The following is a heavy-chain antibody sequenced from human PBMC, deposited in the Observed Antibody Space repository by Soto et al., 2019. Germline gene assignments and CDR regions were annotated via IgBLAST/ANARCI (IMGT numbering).Heavy chain of an antibody. CDR3: AKDQVDVVATSKDAFDV. D-gene: IGHD5-12*01. CDR1: GFTFSSCA. Sequence: EVQLLESGGGLVQPGGSLRLSCAASGFTFSSCAMTWVRQAPGKGLEWVSATSGRGGSTYYADSVKGRFTLCRDNSKNTLYLQMNSLRAEDTAVYYCAKDQVDVVATSKDAFDVWGQGTMVAVSS. J-gene: IGHJ3*01. CDR2: TSGRGGST. V-gene: IGHV3-23*01.